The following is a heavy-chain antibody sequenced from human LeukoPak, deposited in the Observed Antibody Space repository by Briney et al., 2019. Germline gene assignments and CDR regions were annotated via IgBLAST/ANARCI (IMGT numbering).Heavy chain of an antibody. CDR3: ARVAYCTKGVCINFDL. CDR1: GYTFTGSY. J-gene: IGHJ4*02. CDR2: INPNSGAT. D-gene: IGHD2-8*01. Sequence: EASLKVSCKASGYTFTGSYIHWMRQAPGQGLEWMGWINPNSGATKYAQKFQGRVTVTRDTSTSTAYMELSGLRADDAAVYYCARVAYCTKGVCINFDLWGQGTLVTVSS. V-gene: IGHV1-2*02.